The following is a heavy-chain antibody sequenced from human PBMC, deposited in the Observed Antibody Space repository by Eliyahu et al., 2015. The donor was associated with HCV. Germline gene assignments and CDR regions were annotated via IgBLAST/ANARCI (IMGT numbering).Heavy chain of an antibody. V-gene: IGHV3-9*01. Sequence: EVQLVESGGGLVQPGRSLRLSCAASGFTFNDYAMHWVRQVPGKGLEWVSAINWNSGSLAYADSVKGRFTISRDNAKKSLYLQMNSLRAEDTALYYCTKGDWYFDLWGRGTLVTVSS. J-gene: IGHJ2*01. CDR1: GFTFNDYA. CDR3: TKGDWYFDL. CDR2: INWNSGSL.